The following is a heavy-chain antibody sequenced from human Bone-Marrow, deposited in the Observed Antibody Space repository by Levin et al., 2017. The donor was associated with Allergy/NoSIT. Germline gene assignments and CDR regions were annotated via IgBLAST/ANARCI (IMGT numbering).Heavy chain of an antibody. D-gene: IGHD2-8*01. Sequence: GGSLRLSCAASGFTFSNYAMSWVRQAPGKGLEWVSSINGRGSSTFYADSVKGRFTISRDDSKNTLYLQINSLRVEDTAVYYCVRGYCSPGICYIPLFDFWGQGAPVTVSS. CDR3: VRGYCSPGICYIPLFDF. CDR1: GFTFSNYA. CDR2: INGRGSST. J-gene: IGHJ4*02. V-gene: IGHV3-23*01.